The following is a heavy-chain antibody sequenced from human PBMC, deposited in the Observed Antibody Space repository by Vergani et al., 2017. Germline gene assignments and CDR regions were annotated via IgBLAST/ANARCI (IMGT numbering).Heavy chain of an antibody. V-gene: IGHV3-53*01. Sequence: EVQLVESGGGLIQPGGSLRLSCAASGFTVSSNYMSWVRQAPGKGLEWVSVIYSGGSTYYADSVKGRFTISRDNSKNTLYLQMNSLRAEDTAVYYCARGRYCSSTSCRSPFDDWGQGTLVTVSS. D-gene: IGHD2-2*01. CDR1: GFTVSSNY. J-gene: IGHJ4*02. CDR2: IYSGGST. CDR3: ARGRYCSSTSCRSPFDD.